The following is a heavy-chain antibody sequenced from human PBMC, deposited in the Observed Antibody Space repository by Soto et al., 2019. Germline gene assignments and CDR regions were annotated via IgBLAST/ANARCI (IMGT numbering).Heavy chain of an antibody. V-gene: IGHV3-30-3*01. J-gene: IGHJ4*02. CDR2: ISYDGSNK. CDR1: GFTFSSYA. D-gene: IGHD6-19*01. CDR3: ASRSYSSGWYWFDY. Sequence: GGSLRLSCAASGFTFSSYAMHWVRQAPGKGLEWVAVISYDGSNKYYADSVKGRFTISRDNSKNTLYLQMNSLRAEDTAVYYCASRSYSSGWYWFDYWGQGTLGTVSS.